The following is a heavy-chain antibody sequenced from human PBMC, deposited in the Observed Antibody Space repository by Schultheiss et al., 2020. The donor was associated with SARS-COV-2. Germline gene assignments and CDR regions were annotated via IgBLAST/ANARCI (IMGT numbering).Heavy chain of an antibody. D-gene: IGHD3-3*01. CDR1: GYTFTSYG. J-gene: IGHJ5*02. V-gene: IGHV1-18*01. CDR3: AREVRDFWSGYFSYDFAGGSWFDP. CDR2: ISAYNGNT. Sequence: ASVKVSCKASGYTFTSYGISWVRQAPGQGLEWMGWISAYNGNTNYAQKLQGRVTMTTDTSTSTAYMELRSLRSDDTAVYYCAREVRDFWSGYFSYDFAGGSWFDPWGQGTLVTVSS.